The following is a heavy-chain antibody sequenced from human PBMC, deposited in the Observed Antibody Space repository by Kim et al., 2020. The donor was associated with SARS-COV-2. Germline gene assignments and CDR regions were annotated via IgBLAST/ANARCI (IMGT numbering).Heavy chain of an antibody. CDR3: AKDLREGIAAAGTPFDY. CDR2: ISYDGSNK. J-gene: IGHJ4*02. Sequence: GSLRLSCAASGFTFSSYGMYWVRQAPGKGLEWVAVISYDGSNKYYADSVKGRFTISRDNSKNTLYLQMNSLRAEDTAVYYCAKDLREGIAAAGTPFDYWGQGTLVTVSS. V-gene: IGHV3-30*18. CDR1: GFTFSSYG. D-gene: IGHD6-13*01.